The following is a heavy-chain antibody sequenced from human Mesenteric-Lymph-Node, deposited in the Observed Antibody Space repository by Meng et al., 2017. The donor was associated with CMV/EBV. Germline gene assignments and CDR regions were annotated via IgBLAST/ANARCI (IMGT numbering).Heavy chain of an antibody. V-gene: IGHV4-34*01. CDR1: GGSFSGYY. J-gene: IGHJ4*02. CDR3: AARPLIVVVPAALVDY. CDR2: INHSGST. Sequence: SETLSLTCAVYGGSFSGYYWSWIRQPPGKGLEWIGEINHSGSTNYNPSLKSRVTISVDTSKNQFSLKLSSVTAADTAVYYCAARPLIVVVPAALVDYWGQGTLVTVSS. D-gene: IGHD2-2*01.